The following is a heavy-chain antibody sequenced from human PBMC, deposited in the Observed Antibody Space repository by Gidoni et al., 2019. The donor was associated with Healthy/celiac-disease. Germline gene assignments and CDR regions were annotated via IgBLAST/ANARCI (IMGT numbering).Heavy chain of an antibody. CDR1: GFTVSSYW. D-gene: IGHD3-22*01. CDR2: ITHYGSEK. Sequence: EVQLVEEGGGLVQPGGSRRLSGAAWGFTVSSYWMSWVRQAPGKGLEWLANITHYGSEKYYLDSVKCRFTISRDNAKNSLYLQMNSLRAEDTAVYYCAREDYYDSSGYHYWGQGTLVTVSS. CDR3: AREDYYDSSGYHY. V-gene: IGHV3-7*01. J-gene: IGHJ4*02.